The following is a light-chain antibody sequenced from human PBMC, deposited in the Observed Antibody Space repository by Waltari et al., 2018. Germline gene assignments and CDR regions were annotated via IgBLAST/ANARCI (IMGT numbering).Light chain of an antibody. CDR2: KSS. V-gene: IGKV1-5*03. J-gene: IGKJ4*01. CDR1: QSVKNN. Sequence: DIQMTQSPSTLSAYVGDRVIITCRASQSVKNNLAWYQQKPGKATKVLVHKSSRLESGVPSRFSGSGYGTEFTLTISSLQPDDFATYYCQEYDSLPVTFGGGTKVEIK. CDR3: QEYDSLPVT.